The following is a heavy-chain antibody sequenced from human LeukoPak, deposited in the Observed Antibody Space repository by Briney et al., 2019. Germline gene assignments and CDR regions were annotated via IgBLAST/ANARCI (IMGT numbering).Heavy chain of an antibody. CDR1: GGSISSSSYY. CDR3: ARGDYGGNFGGINY. CDR2: IYYSGST. V-gene: IGHV4-39*07. D-gene: IGHD4-23*01. J-gene: IGHJ4*02. Sequence: SETLSLTCTVSGGSISSSSYYWGWIRQPPGKGLEWIGSIYYSGSTYYNPSLKSRVTISVDTSKNQFSLKLSSVTAADTAVYYCARGDYGGNFGGINYWGQGTLVTVSS.